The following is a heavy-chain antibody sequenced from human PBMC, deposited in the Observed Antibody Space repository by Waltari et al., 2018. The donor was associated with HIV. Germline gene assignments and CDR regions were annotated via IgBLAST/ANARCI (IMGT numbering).Heavy chain of an antibody. CDR2: INYGSDKI. CDR1: VFSSNSSP. CDR3: ARGASGYDSFYYHALDV. J-gene: IGHJ6*02. D-gene: IGHD5-12*01. V-gene: IGHV3-21*01. Sequence: VQLVESVGGLVTPWWSVSLSRAASVFSSNSSPTPGFRQAPGKGLEWVSSINYGSDKIFYEDSVKGRFTNSRDNAKNSLFLQIDTLRGEDTAVYFCARGASGYDSFYYHALDVWGQGTTLSVSS.